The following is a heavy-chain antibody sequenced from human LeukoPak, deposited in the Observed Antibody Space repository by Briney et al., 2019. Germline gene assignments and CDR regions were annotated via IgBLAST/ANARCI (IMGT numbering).Heavy chain of an antibody. Sequence: GGSLRLSCAASGFTFSSYSMNWVRQAPGKGLEWVSSISGSNSYIYYADSMKGRFTISRDNSKSTLHLQMNSLRAEDTAVYYCAKVRWDNSGWYYLDTWGQGTLLTVSS. CDR1: GFTFSSYS. J-gene: IGHJ4*02. D-gene: IGHD6-19*01. V-gene: IGHV3-21*01. CDR3: AKVRWDNSGWYYLDT. CDR2: ISGSNSYI.